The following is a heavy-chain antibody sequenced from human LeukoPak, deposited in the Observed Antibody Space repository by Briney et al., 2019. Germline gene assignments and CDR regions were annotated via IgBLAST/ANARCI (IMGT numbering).Heavy chain of an antibody. V-gene: IGHV3-66*02. CDR2: IYSGDST. D-gene: IGHD5-24*01. Sequence: PGGSLRLSCAASGFTFSSYWMHWVRQAPGKGLEWVSVIYSGDSTYYADSVKGRFTISRDNSKNTLYLQMDSLRAEDTAVYYCARSDYNLQHFDYWGKGTLVTVSS. CDR1: GFTFSSYW. CDR3: ARSDYNLQHFDY. J-gene: IGHJ4*02.